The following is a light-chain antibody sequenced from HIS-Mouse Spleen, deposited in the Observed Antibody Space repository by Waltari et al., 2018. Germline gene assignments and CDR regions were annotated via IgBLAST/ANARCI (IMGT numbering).Light chain of an antibody. CDR2: SNN. V-gene: IGLV1-44*01. Sequence: QSVLTQPPSASATPGPRVPIPCSGSRSNIGSNTVTWYQQLPGTAPKPLIYSNNQRPSGVPYRFSGSKSGTSASLAISGLQSEDEADYYCAAWDDSLNGWVFGGGTKLTVL. CDR1: RSNIGSNT. J-gene: IGLJ3*02. CDR3: AAWDDSLNGWV.